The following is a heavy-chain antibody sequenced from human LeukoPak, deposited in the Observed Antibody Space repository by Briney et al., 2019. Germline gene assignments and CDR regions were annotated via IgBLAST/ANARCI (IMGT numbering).Heavy chain of an antibody. CDR1: GFTFSSYG. J-gene: IGHJ5*02. CDR2: ISYDGSNK. D-gene: IGHD4-17*01. CDR3: ARRYGDYVNWFDP. V-gene: IGHV3-30*03. Sequence: GRSLRLSCAASGFTFSSYGMHWVRQAPGKGLEWVAVISYDGSNKYYADSVKGRFTISRDNSKNTLYLQMNSLRAEDTAVYYCARRYGDYVNWFDPWGQETLVTVSS.